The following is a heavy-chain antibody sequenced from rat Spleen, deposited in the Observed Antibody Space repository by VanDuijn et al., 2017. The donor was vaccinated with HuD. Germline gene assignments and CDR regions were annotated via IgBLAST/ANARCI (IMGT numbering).Heavy chain of an antibody. CDR3: AREDYYNGNWYFDF. CDR1: GFTFSNYY. V-gene: IGHV5-7*01. CDR2: ISDSGSRI. J-gene: IGHJ1*01. D-gene: IGHD1-1*01. Sequence: EVQLVESGGGLVQPRRSLKLSCEASGFTFSNYYMAWVRQAPKKGLEWFATISDSGSRIYYPDSVKGRFTISRDNAKSSLYLQMNSLKSEDTATYYCAREDYYNGNWYFDFWGPGTMVTVSS.